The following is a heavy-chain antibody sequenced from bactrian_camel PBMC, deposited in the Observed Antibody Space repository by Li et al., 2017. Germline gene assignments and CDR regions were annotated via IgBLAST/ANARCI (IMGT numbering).Heavy chain of an antibody. Sequence: VQLVESGGGLVQPGGSLRLSCSASGSTYWWMGWVRQTPGKGLEWVSTLKWDGTDTWYADFVKGRFTISRDNTKNMLYLQMNSLKTDDSGVYYCAIESGSWLLWGQGTQVTVS. V-gene: IGHV3S6*01. CDR2: LKWDGTDT. CDR1: GSTYWW. CDR3: AIESGSWLL. J-gene: IGHJ4*01. D-gene: IGHD2*01.